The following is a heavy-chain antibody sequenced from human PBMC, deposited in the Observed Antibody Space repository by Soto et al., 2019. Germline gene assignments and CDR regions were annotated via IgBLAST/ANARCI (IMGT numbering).Heavy chain of an antibody. D-gene: IGHD6-13*01. CDR2: INHSGST. J-gene: IGHJ4*02. CDR3: ARVSRSSWYPQDY. V-gene: IGHV4-34*01. Sequence: QVQLQQWGAGLLKPSETLSLTCAVYGGSFSGYYWSWIRQPPGKGLEWIGEINHSGSTNYNPSLKSRVTISVDTSKNQFSPKLSSVTAADTAVYYCARVSRSSWYPQDYWGQGTLVTVSS. CDR1: GGSFSGYY.